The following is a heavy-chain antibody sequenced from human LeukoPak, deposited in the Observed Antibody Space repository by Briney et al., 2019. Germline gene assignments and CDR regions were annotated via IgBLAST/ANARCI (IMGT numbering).Heavy chain of an antibody. CDR1: GFTFSSYR. Sequence: PGGSLRLSCAASGFTFSSYRMSWVRQAPGKGLEWVANIKQDGSEKYYVDSVKGRFTISRDNAKNSLYLQMNSLRAEDTAVYYCARDGSGSYFRFDPWGQGTLVTVSS. CDR3: ARDGSGSYFRFDP. CDR2: IKQDGSEK. J-gene: IGHJ5*02. D-gene: IGHD1-26*01. V-gene: IGHV3-7*01.